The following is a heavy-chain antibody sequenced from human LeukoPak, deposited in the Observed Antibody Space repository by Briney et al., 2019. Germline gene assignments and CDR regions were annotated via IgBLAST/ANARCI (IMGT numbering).Heavy chain of an antibody. V-gene: IGHV4-4*07. Sequence: SETLSLTCTVSGGSISSYYWSWIRQPAGKGLEWIGRIYTSGSTNYNPSLKSRVTMSVDTSNNQFSLSLDSVTAADTAVYFCSKDSHDWGQGTLVIVSS. CDR3: SKDSHD. CDR2: IYTSGST. J-gene: IGHJ4*02. CDR1: GGSISSYY.